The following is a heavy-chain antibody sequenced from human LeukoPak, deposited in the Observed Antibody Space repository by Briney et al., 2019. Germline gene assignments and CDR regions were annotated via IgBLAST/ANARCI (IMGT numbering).Heavy chain of an antibody. J-gene: IGHJ4*02. CDR2: IDPSDSYP. CDR1: GYSFTNYW. Sequence: GESLKISCRASGYSFTNYWIYWVRQMPGKGLEWMGRIDPSDSYPNYSPSFQGHVTISVDKSISTAYLQWSSLKASDTAMYYCARHPQQSSGHWGQGTLVTVSS. CDR3: ARHPQQSSGH. V-gene: IGHV5-10-1*01. D-gene: IGHD6-13*01.